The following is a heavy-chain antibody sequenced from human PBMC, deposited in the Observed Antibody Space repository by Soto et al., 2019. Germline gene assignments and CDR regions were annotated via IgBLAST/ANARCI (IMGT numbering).Heavy chain of an antibody. CDR2: IIPILGIA. D-gene: IGHD3-10*01. V-gene: IGHV1-69*02. J-gene: IGHJ6*02. CDR1: GGTFSSYT. CDR3: ARLGSPILWFGESGEEPYGMDV. Sequence: QVQLVQSGAEVKKPGSSVKVSCKASGGTFSSYTISWVRQAPGQGLEWMGRIIPILGIANYAQKFQGRVTITADKSTSTAYMELSSLRSEDTAVYYCARLGSPILWFGESGEEPYGMDVWGQGTTVTVSS.